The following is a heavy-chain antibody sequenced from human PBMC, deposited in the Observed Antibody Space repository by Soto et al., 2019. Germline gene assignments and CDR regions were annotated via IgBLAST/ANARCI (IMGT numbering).Heavy chain of an antibody. CDR1: GGSFSGYY. Sequence: SETLSLTCAVYGGSFSGYYWSWIRQPPGKGLEWIGEINHSGSTNYNPSLKSRVTISVDTSKNQFSLKLSSVTAADTAVYYCARGSRDLRLNDYWGQGTLVTVSS. J-gene: IGHJ4*02. CDR3: ARGSRDLRLNDY. CDR2: INHSGST. V-gene: IGHV4-34*01. D-gene: IGHD4-17*01.